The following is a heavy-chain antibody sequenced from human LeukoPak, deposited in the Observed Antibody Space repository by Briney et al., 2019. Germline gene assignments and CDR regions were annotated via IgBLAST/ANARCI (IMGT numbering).Heavy chain of an antibody. V-gene: IGHV3-7*01. Sequence: GGSLRLSCAASGFTFSSYWMSWVRQAPGKGLEWVANIKQDGSEKYYVDSVKGRFTISRDNAKNSLYLQMNSLRAEDTAVYYCRPRRTYYGFWSGYYTADYWGQGTLVTVSS. CDR3: RPRRTYYGFWSGYYTADY. D-gene: IGHD3-3*01. J-gene: IGHJ4*02. CDR2: IKQDGSEK. CDR1: GFTFSSYW.